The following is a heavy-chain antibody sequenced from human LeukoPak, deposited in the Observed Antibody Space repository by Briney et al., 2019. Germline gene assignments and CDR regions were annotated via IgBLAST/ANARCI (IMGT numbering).Heavy chain of an antibody. CDR3: ARGVTTGLDWFDP. CDR2: ISYSGSS. V-gene: IGHV4-59*01. Sequence: SETLSLTCTVSGVSISSYYWSWIRQPPGKGLDWIGCISYSGSSTYNPSLKSRVTISVDTSKNQFSLKVTSVTAADTAVYYCARGVTTGLDWFDPWGQGTLVTVSS. J-gene: IGHJ5*02. CDR1: GVSISSYY. D-gene: IGHD2-21*02.